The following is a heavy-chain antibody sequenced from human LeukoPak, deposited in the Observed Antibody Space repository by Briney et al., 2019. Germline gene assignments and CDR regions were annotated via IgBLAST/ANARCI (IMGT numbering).Heavy chain of an antibody. D-gene: IGHD1-26*01. CDR2: ISAYNGNT. CDR1: GYTFTSYG. V-gene: IGHV1-18*01. CDR3: ARVAVGAHDAFDI. Sequence: GAPVKVSCKASGYTFTSYGISWVRQAPGQGLEWMGWISAYNGNTNYAQKLQGRVTMTTDTSTSTAYMELRSLRSDDTAVYYCARVAVGAHDAFDIWGQGTMVAVSS. J-gene: IGHJ3*02.